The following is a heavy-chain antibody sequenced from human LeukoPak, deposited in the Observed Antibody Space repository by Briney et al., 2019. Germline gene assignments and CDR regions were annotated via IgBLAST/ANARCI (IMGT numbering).Heavy chain of an antibody. CDR2: ISAYNGNA. J-gene: IGHJ5*02. CDR1: GYTFTSYG. CDR3: ARAGYYDFWSGYYIGWFDP. Sequence: ASVKVSCKASGYTFTSYGISWVRQAPGQGLEWMGWISAYNGNANYAQKLQGRVTMTTDTSTSTAYMELRSLRSDDTAVYYCARAGYYDFWSGYYIGWFDPWGQGTLVTVSS. D-gene: IGHD3-3*01. V-gene: IGHV1-18*01.